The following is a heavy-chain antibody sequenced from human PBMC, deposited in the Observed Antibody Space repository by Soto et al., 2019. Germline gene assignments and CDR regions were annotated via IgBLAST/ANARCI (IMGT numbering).Heavy chain of an antibody. J-gene: IGHJ4*02. D-gene: IGHD3-22*01. CDR2: IKSKTDGGTT. Sequence: PGGSLILSCAASGFTFSNAWMSWVRQAPGKGLEWVGRIKSKTDGGTTDYAAPVTGRLTISRDDSKNTLYLQMNSLKTEDTAVYYCTTDLETPTLNYYDSSGSTGWGQGTLVTVSS. CDR1: GFTFSNAW. V-gene: IGHV3-15*01. CDR3: TTDLETPTLNYYDSSGSTG.